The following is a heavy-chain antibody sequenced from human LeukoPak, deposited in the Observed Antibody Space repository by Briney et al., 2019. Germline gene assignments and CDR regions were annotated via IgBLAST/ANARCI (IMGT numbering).Heavy chain of an antibody. Sequence: ASVKVSCKASGYTFTGYYMHWVRQAPGQGLEWMGWINPNSGGTNYAQKFQGRVTMTRDTSISTAYMELSRLRSDDTAVYYCAREYDSSGSYFDYWGQGTLVTIS. V-gene: IGHV1-2*02. CDR1: GYTFTGYY. D-gene: IGHD3-22*01. CDR2: INPNSGGT. CDR3: AREYDSSGSYFDY. J-gene: IGHJ4*02.